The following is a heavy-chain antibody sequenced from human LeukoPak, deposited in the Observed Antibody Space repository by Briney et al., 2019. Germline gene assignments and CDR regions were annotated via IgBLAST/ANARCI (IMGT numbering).Heavy chain of an antibody. CDR1: GGSISSYY. CDR2: IYTSGST. CDR3: ARDLVGYYDFWSGYSSWYYYYYMDV. J-gene: IGHJ6*03. Sequence: SETLSLTCTVSGGSISSYYWSWIRQPAGKGLEWIGRIYTSGSTNYNPSLKSRVTMSVDTSKNQFSLKLSSVTAADTAVYYCARDLVGYYDFWSGYSSWYYYYYMDVWGKGTTVTVSS. V-gene: IGHV4-4*07. D-gene: IGHD3-3*01.